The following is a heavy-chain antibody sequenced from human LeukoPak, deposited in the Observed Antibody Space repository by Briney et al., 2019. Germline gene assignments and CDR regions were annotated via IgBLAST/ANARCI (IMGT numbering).Heavy chain of an antibody. CDR1: GYSFSNAW. CDR2: IWPGDSDT. CDR3: ARLAKARRDGYNFGFDY. J-gene: IGHJ4*02. V-gene: IGHV5-51*01. D-gene: IGHD5-24*01. Sequence: GESLKISCKGSGYSFSNAWIGWVRQMPGKGLEWMGFIWPGDSDTRNSPSFQGQVTISADKSISTAYLQWSSLQASDTAMYYCARLAKARRDGYNFGFDYWGQGTLVTVSS.